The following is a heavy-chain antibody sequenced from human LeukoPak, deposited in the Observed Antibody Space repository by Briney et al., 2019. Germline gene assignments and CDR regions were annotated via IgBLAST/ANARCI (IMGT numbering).Heavy chain of an antibody. D-gene: IGHD6-19*01. CDR3: AKLGYSSGWYYDY. CDR2: ISGSGGST. Sequence: GGSLRLSCAASGFTFSSYAMSWVRQAPGKGLEWVSVISGSGGSTYYADSVKGRFTISRDNSKNTLYLQMNSLRAEDTAVYYCAKLGYSSGWYYDYWGQGTLVTVSS. V-gene: IGHV3-23*01. J-gene: IGHJ4*02. CDR1: GFTFSSYA.